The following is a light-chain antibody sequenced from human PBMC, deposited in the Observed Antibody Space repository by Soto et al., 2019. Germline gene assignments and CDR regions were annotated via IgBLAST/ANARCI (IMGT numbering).Light chain of an antibody. V-gene: IGKV3-20*01. CDR2: GAS. CDR1: QSVSSNF. J-gene: IGKJ1*01. Sequence: EIVFTQSPGTLSLSPGERATLSCRASQSVSSNFLAWYRQKPGQAPRPLIYGASSRAAGIPDRFSGSGSGTDFTLTISRXEPEDVAVYYCQQYGNSPRTFGQGTKVDIK. CDR3: QQYGNSPRT.